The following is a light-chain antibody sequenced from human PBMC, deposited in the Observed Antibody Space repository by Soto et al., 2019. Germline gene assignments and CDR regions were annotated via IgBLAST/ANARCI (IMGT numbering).Light chain of an antibody. CDR2: EVT. J-gene: IGLJ1*01. CDR3: TSYTRSSTQV. V-gene: IGLV2-14*01. Sequence: QSVLTQPASVSGSPGQSITISCTGTSSDVGGYDYVSWYQQHPGTAPRLIIFEVTNRPSGVSNRFSGSKSGNTASLTISGLKAEDEADYYCTSYTRSSTQVFGTGTKVTXL. CDR1: SSDVGGYDY.